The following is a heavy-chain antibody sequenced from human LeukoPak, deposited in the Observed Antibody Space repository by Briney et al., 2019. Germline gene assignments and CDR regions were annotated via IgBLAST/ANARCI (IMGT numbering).Heavy chain of an antibody. CDR3: ARDKSPVSSLGWFDP. D-gene: IGHD3-16*02. CDR2: IIPIFGTA. V-gene: IGHV1-69*01. CDR1: GGTSSSYA. Sequence: GSSVKVSCKASGGTSSSYAISWVRQAPGQGLEWMGGIIPIFGTANYAQKFQGRVTITADESTSTAYMELSSLRSEDTAVYYCARDKSPVSSLGWFDPWGQGTLVTVSS. J-gene: IGHJ5*02.